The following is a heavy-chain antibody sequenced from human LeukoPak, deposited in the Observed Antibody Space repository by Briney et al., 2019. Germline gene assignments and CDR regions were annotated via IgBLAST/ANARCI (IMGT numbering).Heavy chain of an antibody. D-gene: IGHD1-7*01. CDR1: GGSFDGYY. CDR3: ARGATDTTRWFDP. J-gene: IGHJ5*02. Sequence: SETLSLTCAVFGGSFDGYYWSWIRQPPGKGLEWIGEIYHSGSTNYNLSLKSRVTISVDKSKNQFSLKLSSVTAADTAVYYCARGATDTTRWFDPWGQGTLVTVSS. CDR2: IYHSGST. V-gene: IGHV4-34*01.